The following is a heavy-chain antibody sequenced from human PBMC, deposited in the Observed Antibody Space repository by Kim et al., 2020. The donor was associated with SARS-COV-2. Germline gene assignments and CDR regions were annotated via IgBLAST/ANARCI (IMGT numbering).Heavy chain of an antibody. CDR1: GFAFNTYS. CDR2: ISSNNGFI. D-gene: IGHD3-10*01. V-gene: IGHV3-21*01. Sequence: GGSLRLSCAASGFAFNTYSLNWVRQAPGKGLEWVSSISSNNGFIYYADSVKGRFTISRDNAKNSVFLQMNNLRAEDTAVYYCARGPFGSGIYYLDYWGQGVLVTVSS. J-gene: IGHJ4*02. CDR3: ARGPFGSGIYYLDY.